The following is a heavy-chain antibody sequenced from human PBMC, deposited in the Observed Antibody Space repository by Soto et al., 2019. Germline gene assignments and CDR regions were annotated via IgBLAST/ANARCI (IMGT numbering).Heavy chain of an antibody. CDR2: MYHSGST. V-gene: IGHV4-30-2*05. J-gene: IGHJ4*02. Sequence: SETLSLTCAVSGGSISSGGYSWSWIRQPPGKGLEWIGYMYHSGSTYYNPSLKSRVTISVDTSKNQFSLKLSSVTAADTAVYYCARSELGPFDYWGQGTLVTVSS. D-gene: IGHD7-27*01. CDR1: GGSISSGGYS. CDR3: ARSELGPFDY.